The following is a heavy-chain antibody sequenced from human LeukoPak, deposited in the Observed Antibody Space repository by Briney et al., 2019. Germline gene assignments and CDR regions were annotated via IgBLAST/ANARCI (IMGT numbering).Heavy chain of an antibody. CDR1: GFTFTNSA. D-gene: IGHD3-22*01. J-gene: IGHJ4*02. CDR2: INADNGNT. Sequence: GASVKVPCKASGFTFTNSAMHWVRQAPGQRLEWMGWINADNGNTKYSQKLQGRLTITRNTSASTAYMELSSPRSEDTAVYFCASTDYYDSSGYHLRYWGQGTLVTVSS. CDR3: ASTDYYDSSGYHLRY. V-gene: IGHV1-3*01.